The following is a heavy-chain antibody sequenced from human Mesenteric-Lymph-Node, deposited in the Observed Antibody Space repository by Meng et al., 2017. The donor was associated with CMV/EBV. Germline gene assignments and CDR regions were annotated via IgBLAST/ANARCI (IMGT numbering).Heavy chain of an antibody. CDR2: TNPNSGNT. J-gene: IGHJ4*02. CDR3: ARSRGAGFDY. CDR1: GYTFSSYD. V-gene: IGHV1-8*03. Sequence: KVSCKAYGYTFSSYDVNWVRQATGRGLEWMGWTNPNSGNTGYAQKFQDRVTITRDTSISTVYMELSGLRSEDTAVYYCARSRGAGFDYWGQGTLVTVSS. D-gene: IGHD3-10*01.